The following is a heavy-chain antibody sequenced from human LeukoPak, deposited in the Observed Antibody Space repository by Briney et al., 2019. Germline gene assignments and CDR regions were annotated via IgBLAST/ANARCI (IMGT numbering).Heavy chain of an antibody. V-gene: IGHV1-18*01. Sequence: ASVKVSCKASGYTFTSYGISWVRQAPGQGLEWMGWISAYNGNTNYAQKLQGRVTMTTDTSTSTAYIELRSLRSDDTAVYYCARERITMVRGAKSNWFDPWGQGTLVTVSS. CDR2: ISAYNGNT. J-gene: IGHJ5*02. CDR1: GYTFTSYG. D-gene: IGHD3-10*01. CDR3: ARERITMVRGAKSNWFDP.